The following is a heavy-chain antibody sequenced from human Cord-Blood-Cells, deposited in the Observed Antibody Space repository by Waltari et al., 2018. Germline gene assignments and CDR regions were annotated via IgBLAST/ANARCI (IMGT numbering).Heavy chain of an antibody. CDR1: GFTFSSYG. CDR3: ARDRAILTGYDAFDI. CDR2: IWYDGSNK. Sequence: QVQLVESGGGVVQPGRSLRLSCAASGFTFSSYGMHWVRQAPGKGLEWVAVIWYDGSNKYYADSVKGRFTIARDNSKTTLYLQINSLRAEDTAVYYCARDRAILTGYDAFDIWGQGTMVTVSS. V-gene: IGHV3-33*01. J-gene: IGHJ3*02. D-gene: IGHD3-9*01.